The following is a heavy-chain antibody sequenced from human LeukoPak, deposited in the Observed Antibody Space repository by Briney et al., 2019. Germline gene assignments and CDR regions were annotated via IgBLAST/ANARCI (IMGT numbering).Heavy chain of an antibody. V-gene: IGHV3-21*01. CDR1: GLTFNTYN. D-gene: IGHD3-3*01. J-gene: IGHJ4*02. CDR2: ISTSSGHI. Sequence: GGSLRLSCAASGLTFNTYNMNWVRQAPGKGLEWVSSISTSSGHIYYADSVKGRFTISRDNAKNSLYLQMNSLRAEDTAVYYCAPDTIFGAYWGQGTLVTVSS. CDR3: APDTIFGAY.